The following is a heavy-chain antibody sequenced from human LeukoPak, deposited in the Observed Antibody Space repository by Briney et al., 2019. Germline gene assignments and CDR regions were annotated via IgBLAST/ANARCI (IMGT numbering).Heavy chain of an antibody. D-gene: IGHD5-24*01. CDR3: AKGGAATMRDGYNYYYYMEV. V-gene: IGHV3-23*01. J-gene: IGHJ6*03. CDR2: ISGSGGHT. Sequence: GGSLRLSCAASGITLSSHAMSWVRQAPGKGLEWVSLISGSGGHTYYGDSVKGRFTISRDNSTNRLYLQMNSLRPEDTAVYYCAKGGAATMRDGYNYYYYMEVWGRGTTVTVCS. CDR1: GITLSSHA.